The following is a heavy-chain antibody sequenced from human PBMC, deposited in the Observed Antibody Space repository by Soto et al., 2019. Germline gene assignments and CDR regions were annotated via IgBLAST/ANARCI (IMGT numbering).Heavy chain of an antibody. Sequence: QVQLVQSGAEVKKPGASVKVSCKASGYSFTNYYMHWVRQAPGQGLEYMGVIHPNGGGTSYAQKFQGRVTMTSDTSTSIVYMELSSLRSDDTAVYYCTRTFISSLDGFDLWGQGTLVTVSS. D-gene: IGHD6-13*01. J-gene: IGHJ4*02. CDR3: TRTFISSLDGFDL. V-gene: IGHV1-46*03. CDR2: IHPNGGGT. CDR1: GYSFTNYY.